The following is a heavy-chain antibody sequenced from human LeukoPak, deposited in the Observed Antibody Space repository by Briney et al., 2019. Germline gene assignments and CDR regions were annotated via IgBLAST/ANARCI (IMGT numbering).Heavy chain of an antibody. J-gene: IGHJ6*02. CDR2: IYYSGST. CDR1: GGSISSYY. Sequence: SETLSLTCTVSGGSISSYYWSWIRQPPGKGLEWIGYIYYSGSTNYSPSLKSRVTISVDTSKNQFSLKLSSVTAADTAVYYCAVVPAARNDYYGMDVWGQGTTVTVSS. CDR3: AVVPAARNDYYGMDV. V-gene: IGHV4-59*01. D-gene: IGHD2-2*01.